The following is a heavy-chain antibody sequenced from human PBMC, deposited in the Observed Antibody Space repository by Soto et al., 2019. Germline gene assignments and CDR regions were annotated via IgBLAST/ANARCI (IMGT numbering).Heavy chain of an antibody. CDR3: AKAHNPYDILTGYYRLYFDY. CDR2: ISGSGGST. V-gene: IGHV3-23*01. Sequence: GGSLRLSCAASGFTFSSYAMSWVRQAPGKGLEWVSAISGSGGSTYYADSVKGRFTISRDNSKNTLYLQMNSLRAEDTAVYYCAKAHNPYDILTGYYRLYFDYWGQGTLVTVSS. D-gene: IGHD3-9*01. J-gene: IGHJ4*02. CDR1: GFTFSSYA.